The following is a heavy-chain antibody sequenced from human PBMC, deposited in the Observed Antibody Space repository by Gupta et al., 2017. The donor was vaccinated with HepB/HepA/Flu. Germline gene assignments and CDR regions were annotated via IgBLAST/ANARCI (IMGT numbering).Heavy chain of an antibody. CDR3: TRDRPRGADWMQLPDY. V-gene: IGHV3-30-3*01. D-gene: IGHD2-15*01. J-gene: IGHJ4*02. CDR1: GFTFSSYA. Sequence: QVQLVESGGGVVQPGRSLRLSCAASGFTFSSYAMHWVRQAPGKGLEWVAVISYDGTKIYYADSVKGRFTISRDNSRNTLYLQMDSLKTDDTSIYYCTRDRPRGADWMQLPDYWGQGTLVTVSS. CDR2: ISYDGTKI.